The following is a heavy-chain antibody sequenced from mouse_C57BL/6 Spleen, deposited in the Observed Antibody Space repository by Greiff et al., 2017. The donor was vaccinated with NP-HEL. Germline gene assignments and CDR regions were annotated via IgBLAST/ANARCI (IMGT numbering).Heavy chain of an antibody. CDR2: ISDGGSYT. CDR1: GFTFSSYA. D-gene: IGHD1-1*01. V-gene: IGHV5-4*03. J-gene: IGHJ1*03. Sequence: EVMLVESGGGLVKPGGSLKLSCAASGFTFSSYAMSWVRQTPEKRLEWVATISDGGSYTYYPDNVKGRFTISRDNAKNNLYLQMSHLKSEDTAMYYCARYGSSYDWYFDVWGTGTTVTVSS. CDR3: ARYGSSYDWYFDV.